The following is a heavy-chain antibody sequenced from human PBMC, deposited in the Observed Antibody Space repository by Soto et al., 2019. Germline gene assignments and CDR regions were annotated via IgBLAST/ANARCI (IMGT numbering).Heavy chain of an antibody. D-gene: IGHD1-26*01. V-gene: IGHV4-34*01. J-gene: IGHJ4*02. CDR3: ARGLISGSHYSGGWYYFDS. Sequence: SETLSLTCDVYGGSFSDYIWTWIRQTPGKGLQWIGQINHSGSANYNPSLKSRVTISVHTSSSQFSLELSSVTAADTAVYYCARGLISGSHYSGGWYYFDSWGEGNPVTVPS. CDR2: INHSGSA. CDR1: GGSFSDYI.